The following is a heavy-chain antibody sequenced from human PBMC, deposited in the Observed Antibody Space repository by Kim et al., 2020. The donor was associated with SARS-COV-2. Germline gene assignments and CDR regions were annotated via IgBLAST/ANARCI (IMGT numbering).Heavy chain of an antibody. CDR2: ISWNSGSI. J-gene: IGHJ4*01. D-gene: IGHD4-4*01. CDR3: AKAIGDYSNEIFGLFDY. CDR1: GFTFDDYA. V-gene: IGHV3-9*01. Sequence: GGSLRLSCAASGFTFDDYAMHWVRQAPGKGLEWVSGISWNSGSIGYADSVKGRFTISRDNAKNSLYLQMNSLRAADTALNYCAKAIGDYSNEIFGLFDY.